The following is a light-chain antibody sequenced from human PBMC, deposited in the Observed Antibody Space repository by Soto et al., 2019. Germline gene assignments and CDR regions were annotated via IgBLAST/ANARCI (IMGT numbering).Light chain of an antibody. V-gene: IGKV3-20*01. CDR3: QQYDTSPWT. Sequence: EIVLTQSPGTLSLSPGERATLSCRASQSVSSSFLAWYQQKPGQAPRLLIYGASSRATGIPDRISGSGSGTDFTITISRLEPEDFAVYYWQQYDTSPWTFGPGNKVEIK. CDR1: QSVSSSF. J-gene: IGKJ1*01. CDR2: GAS.